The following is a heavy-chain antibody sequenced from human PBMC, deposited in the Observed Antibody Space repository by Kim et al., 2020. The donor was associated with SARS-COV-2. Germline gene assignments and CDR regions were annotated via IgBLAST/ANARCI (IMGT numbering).Heavy chain of an antibody. J-gene: IGHJ5*02. D-gene: IGHD2-15*01. V-gene: IGHV4-34*01. Sequence: SETLSLTCAVYGGSFSGYYWSWIRQPPGKGLEWIGEINHSGSTNYNPSLKSRVTISVDTSKNQFSLKLSSVTAAETAVYYCARGVPMVVVVAAAVWFDPWGQGTLVTVSS. CDR2: INHSGST. CDR1: GGSFSGYY. CDR3: ARGVPMVVVVAAAVWFDP.